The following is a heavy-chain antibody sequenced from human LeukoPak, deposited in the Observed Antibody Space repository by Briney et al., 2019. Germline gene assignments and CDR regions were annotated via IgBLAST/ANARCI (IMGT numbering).Heavy chain of an antibody. CDR3: ARDRRGSRNYYKEFDY. V-gene: IGHV3-33*01. J-gene: IGHJ4*02. D-gene: IGHD3-10*01. CDR2: IWFDGSNK. Sequence: GGSLRLSCAASGFTFSSYGMHWVRQAPGKGLECVAIIWFDGSNKYYADSVKGRFTISRDNSKNTLYLQMNSLRDEDTAVYYCARDRRGSRNYYKEFDYWGQGTLVTVSS. CDR1: GFTFSSYG.